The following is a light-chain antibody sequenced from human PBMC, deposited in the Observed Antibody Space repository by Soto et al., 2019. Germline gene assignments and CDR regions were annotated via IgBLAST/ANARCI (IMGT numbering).Light chain of an antibody. V-gene: IGKV1-5*01. J-gene: IGKJ1*01. CDR2: DAS. Sequence: DIQMTQSPSTLSASVGDRVTITCRASQSISNWLAWYQQKPGKAPKLLIYDASSLESGVSSRFSGSGSGTEFTLTLDSLQPDDFATYYCQQYNSYAWTFGQGTKVEVQ. CDR1: QSISNW. CDR3: QQYNSYAWT.